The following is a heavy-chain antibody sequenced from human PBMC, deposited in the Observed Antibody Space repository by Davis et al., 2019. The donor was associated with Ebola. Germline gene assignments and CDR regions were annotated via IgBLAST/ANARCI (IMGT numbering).Heavy chain of an antibody. CDR3: ARGFRGIAAAGTTFHYYYGMDV. J-gene: IGHJ6*02. CDR2: ISYDGSNK. D-gene: IGHD6-13*01. V-gene: IGHV3-30-3*01. Sequence: GESLKISCAASGFTFSSYAMSWVRQAPGKGLEWVAVISYDGSNKYYADSVKGRFTISRDNSKNTLYLQMNSLRAEDTAVYYCARGFRGIAAAGTTFHYYYGMDVWGQGTTVTVSS. CDR1: GFTFSSYA.